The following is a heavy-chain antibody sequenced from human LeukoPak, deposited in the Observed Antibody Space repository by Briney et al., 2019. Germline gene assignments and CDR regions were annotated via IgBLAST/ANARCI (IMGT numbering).Heavy chain of an antibody. Sequence: SETLSLTCTVSGGSISSRSYYWGWIRQPPGKGLEWIGIIYYSGSTYSNPSLRSRFTISVDTTKNQFSLKLSSVTAADTAVYYCARQTGSGLFILPGGQGTLVTVSS. V-gene: IGHV4-39*01. D-gene: IGHD3/OR15-3a*01. CDR1: GGSISSRSYY. J-gene: IGHJ4*02. CDR2: IYYSGST. CDR3: ARQTGSGLFILP.